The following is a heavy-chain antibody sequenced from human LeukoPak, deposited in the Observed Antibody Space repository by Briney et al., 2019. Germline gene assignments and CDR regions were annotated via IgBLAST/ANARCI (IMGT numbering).Heavy chain of an antibody. CDR3: ARGRGPYYDSSGYYRDAFDI. V-gene: IGHV4-59*01. Sequence: PSETLSLTCTVSGGSISSYYWSWIRQPPAKGLEWIGYIYYSGSTNYNPSLKSRVTISVDTSKNQFSLKLSSVTAADTAVYYCARGRGPYYDSSGYYRDAFDIWGQGTMVTVSS. D-gene: IGHD3-22*01. J-gene: IGHJ3*02. CDR1: GGSISSYY. CDR2: IYYSGST.